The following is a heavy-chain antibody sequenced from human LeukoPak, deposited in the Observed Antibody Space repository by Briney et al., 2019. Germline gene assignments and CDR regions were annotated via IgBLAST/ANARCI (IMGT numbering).Heavy chain of an antibody. V-gene: IGHV3-48*03. CDR1: GFTFSSYE. Sequence: GGSLRLSCAASGFTFSSYEMNWVRQAPGKGREGVSYISSSGSTKYYEDSVKGRFTISRDNAKDSLYLQMNSLRAEDTAVYYCAREYGDPRLRYFDYWGQGTLVTVSS. CDR2: ISSSGSTK. CDR3: AREYGDPRLRYFDY. D-gene: IGHD4-17*01. J-gene: IGHJ4*02.